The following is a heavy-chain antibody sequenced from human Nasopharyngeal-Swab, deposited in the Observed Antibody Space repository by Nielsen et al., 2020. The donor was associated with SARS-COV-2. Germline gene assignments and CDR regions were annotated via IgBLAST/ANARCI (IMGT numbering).Heavy chain of an antibody. D-gene: IGHD3-3*01. Sequence: GESLKISCAASGFTFSNAWMSWVRQAPGKGLEWVGRIKSKTDGGTTDYAAPVKGRFTISRDDSKNTLYLQMNSLKTEDTAVYYCTTDLDFWSGHDYWGQGTLVTVSS. CDR2: IKSKTDGGTT. CDR3: TTDLDFWSGHDY. V-gene: IGHV3-15*01. CDR1: GFTFSNAW. J-gene: IGHJ4*02.